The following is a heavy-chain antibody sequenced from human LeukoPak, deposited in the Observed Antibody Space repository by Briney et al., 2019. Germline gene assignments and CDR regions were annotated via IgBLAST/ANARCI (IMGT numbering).Heavy chain of an antibody. CDR2: IYHTGST. J-gene: IGHJ4*02. CDR3: ASGGTAVVMALTYYFDT. Sequence: SETLSLTCAVSGYSISSGYYWGWIRQPPGKGLEWIGSIYHTGSTYYNPSLQSRVTISLDSPENQFSLKLTSVTAADTAVYYCASGGTAVVMALTYYFDTWGQGTPVTVSS. D-gene: IGHD3-22*01. CDR1: GYSISSGYY. V-gene: IGHV4-38-2*01.